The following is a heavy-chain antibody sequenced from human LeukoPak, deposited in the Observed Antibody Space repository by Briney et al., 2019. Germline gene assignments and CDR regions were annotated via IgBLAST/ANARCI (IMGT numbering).Heavy chain of an antibody. CDR3: ARAPGRLEWSWDYFDY. V-gene: IGHV3-7*01. J-gene: IGHJ4*02. CDR2: IKQDGSEK. Sequence: PGGSLRLSCAASGFTFSSYWMSWVRQAPGKGLEWVANIKQDGSEKYYVDSVKGRFTISRDNAKNSLYLQMNSLRAEDTAVYYCARAPGRLEWSWDYFDYWGQGTLVTVSS. D-gene: IGHD3-3*01. CDR1: GFTFSSYW.